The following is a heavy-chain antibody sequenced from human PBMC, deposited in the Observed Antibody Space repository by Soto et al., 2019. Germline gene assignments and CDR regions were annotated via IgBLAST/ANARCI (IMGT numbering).Heavy chain of an antibody. J-gene: IGHJ5*02. CDR2: ISAGKGNT. D-gene: IGHD6-13*01. V-gene: IGHV1-18*01. CDR3: FFDAYHSSSNQLNCLDP. Sequence: WVRQAPEQCLEWMGWISAGKGNTNYAQKFQGRITLTTDTSTSTAYMELTSLISDDTAVYYCFFDAYHSSSNQLNCLDPWGQGTVVT.